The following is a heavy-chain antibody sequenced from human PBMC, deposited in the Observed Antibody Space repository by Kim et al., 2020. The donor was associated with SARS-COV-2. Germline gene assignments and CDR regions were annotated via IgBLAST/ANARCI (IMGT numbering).Heavy chain of an antibody. Sequence: ASVKVSCKASGYTFTSYGISWVRQAPGQGLEWMGWISAYNGNTNYAQKLQGRVTMTTDTSTSTAYMELRSLRSDDTAVYYCARDCSSTSCYAMDYYYYGMDVWGQGTTVTVSS. CDR1: GYTFTSYG. D-gene: IGHD2-2*01. CDR2: ISAYNGNT. J-gene: IGHJ6*02. CDR3: ARDCSSTSCYAMDYYYYGMDV. V-gene: IGHV1-18*01.